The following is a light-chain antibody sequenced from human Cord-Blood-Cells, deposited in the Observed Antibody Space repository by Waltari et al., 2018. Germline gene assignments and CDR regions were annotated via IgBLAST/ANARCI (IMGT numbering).Light chain of an antibody. Sequence: IQMTQSPSSLSASVGDRVTITCRASQSISSYLNWYQQKPGKAPKLLICAASSLQSGVPSRFSGSGAGTDFTLTISSLQPEDFATYYCQQSYSTPFTFGPGTKVDIK. CDR1: QSISSY. CDR3: QQSYSTPFT. CDR2: AAS. J-gene: IGKJ3*01. V-gene: IGKV1-39*01.